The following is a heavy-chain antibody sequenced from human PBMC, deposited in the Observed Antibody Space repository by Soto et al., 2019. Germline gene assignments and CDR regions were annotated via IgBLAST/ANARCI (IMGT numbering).Heavy chain of an antibody. D-gene: IGHD1-7*01. CDR3: ATMGTPATGLYYFDN. V-gene: IGHV4-30-4*01. CDR1: GGSISSGNYY. CDR2: MSYSGST. Sequence: QVQLQESGPGLVKPSQTLSLTCTVSGGSISSGNYYWSWIRQPPGKGLEWIGFMSYSGSTSYNASLNSRVTISVATSKSQFSLNLSFVTAADTAVYYCATMGTPATGLYYFDNWGQGTLVTVSS. J-gene: IGHJ4*02.